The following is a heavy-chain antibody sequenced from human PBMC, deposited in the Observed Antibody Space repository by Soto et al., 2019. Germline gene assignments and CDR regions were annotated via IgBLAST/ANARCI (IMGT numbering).Heavy chain of an antibody. CDR2: IIPIFGTA. CDR1: GGTFSSYA. D-gene: IGHD3-10*01. Sequence: SVKVSCKASGGTFSSYAISWVRQAPGQGLEWMGGIIPIFGTANYAQKFQGRVTITADESTSTAYMELSSLRSEDTAVYYCAARRGRYYYYYGMDVWGQGTTVTVSS. V-gene: IGHV1-69*13. J-gene: IGHJ6*02. CDR3: AARRGRYYYYYGMDV.